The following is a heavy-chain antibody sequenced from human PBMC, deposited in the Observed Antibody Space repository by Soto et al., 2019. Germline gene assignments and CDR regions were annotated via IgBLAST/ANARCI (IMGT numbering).Heavy chain of an antibody. CDR1: GFTFTSSA. Sequence: GASVKVSCKASGFTFTSSAMQWVRQARGQRLEWIGWIVVGSGNTNYAQKFQERVTITRDMSTSTAYMELSSLRSEDTAVYYCAATLYYDSSGSDYWGQGTLVTVSS. J-gene: IGHJ4*02. CDR2: IVVGSGNT. V-gene: IGHV1-58*02. D-gene: IGHD3-22*01. CDR3: AATLYYDSSGSDY.